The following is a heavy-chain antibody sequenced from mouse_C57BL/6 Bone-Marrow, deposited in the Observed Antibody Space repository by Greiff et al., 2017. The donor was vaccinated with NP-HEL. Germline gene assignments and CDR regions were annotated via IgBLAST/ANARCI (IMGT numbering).Heavy chain of an antibody. V-gene: IGHV1-64*01. Sequence: VQLQQPGAELVKPGASVKLSCKASGYTFTSYWMHWVKQRPGQGLEWIGMIHPNSGSTNYNEKFKSKATLTVDKSSSTAYMQLSSLTSEDSAVYYCARSAFYYGFAYWGQGTLVTVSA. J-gene: IGHJ3*01. CDR2: IHPNSGST. CDR1: GYTFTSYW. D-gene: IGHD1-1*01. CDR3: ARSAFYYGFAY.